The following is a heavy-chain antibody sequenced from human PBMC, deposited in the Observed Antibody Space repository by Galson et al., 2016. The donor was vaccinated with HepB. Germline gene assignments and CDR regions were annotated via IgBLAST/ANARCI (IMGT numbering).Heavy chain of an antibody. CDR2: ISASGQTT. V-gene: IGHV3-23*01. J-gene: IGHJ5*02. Sequence: KGLEWVAGISASGQTTFYADSVTGRFTISRDNSKNTLNLEMNKLRVDDTAVYYCVKDRRYGDYVGWFDPWGQGTPVIVSS. D-gene: IGHD4-17*01. CDR3: VKDRRYGDYVGWFDP.